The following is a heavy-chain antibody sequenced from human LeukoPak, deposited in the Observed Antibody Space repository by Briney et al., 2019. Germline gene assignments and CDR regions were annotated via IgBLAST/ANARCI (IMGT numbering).Heavy chain of an antibody. CDR2: ISSSGSTI. V-gene: IGHV3-11*01. J-gene: IGHJ5*02. Sequence: GGSLRLSCAASGFTFSDYYMSWIRHAPGKGLEWVSYISSSGSTIYYADSVKGRFTISRDNAKNSLYLQMNSLRAEDTAVYYCARAWAARPRGWFDPWGQGTLVTVSS. CDR3: ARAWAARPRGWFDP. CDR1: GFTFSDYY. D-gene: IGHD6-6*01.